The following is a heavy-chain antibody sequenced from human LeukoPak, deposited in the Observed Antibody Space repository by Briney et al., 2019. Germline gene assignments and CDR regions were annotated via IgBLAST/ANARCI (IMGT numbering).Heavy chain of an antibody. J-gene: IGHJ4*02. CDR1: GYTFSGYC. D-gene: IGHD6-19*01. Sequence: ASVKVSCKASGYTFSGYCMHWVRQAPGQGLEWMGWINPKSGGTNYAQKFQGRVTMTRDTSISTTYMELSRLRSDDTAVYYCSRDLGISGWYAPPLGYFDYWGQGTLVTVSS. V-gene: IGHV1-2*02. CDR2: INPKSGGT. CDR3: SRDLGISGWYAPPLGYFDY.